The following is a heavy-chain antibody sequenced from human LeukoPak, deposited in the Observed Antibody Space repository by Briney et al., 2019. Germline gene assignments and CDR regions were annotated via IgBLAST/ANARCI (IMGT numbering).Heavy chain of an antibody. CDR2: VNPVNDKT. J-gene: IGHJ6*03. V-gene: IGHV1-8*03. CDR3: ARGRRLRGVTSRPIYYYYYMDV. CDR1: GYTFNTFD. Sequence: ASVKVSCKASGYTFNTFDINWVRQATGQGPEWMGWVNPVNDKTAYAPKFQGRVSISSNNSINTAYMEFSGLKSDDTAVYYCARGRRLRGVTSRPIYYYYYMDVWGGGTTVTVSS. D-gene: IGHD3-10*01.